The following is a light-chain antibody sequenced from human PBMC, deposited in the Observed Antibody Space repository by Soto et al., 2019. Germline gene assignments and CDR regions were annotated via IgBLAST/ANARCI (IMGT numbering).Light chain of an antibody. V-gene: IGLV2-8*01. Sequence: QSALTQPPPASGSPGQSVTISCTGTSGDVGGYNSVSWYQQHPGKAPKLMIYAVNKRPSGVPDRFSGSKSDNTASLTVSGLQAEDEADYYCSSYAGSTYVFGTGTKVTVL. CDR1: SGDVGGYNS. CDR2: AVN. J-gene: IGLJ1*01. CDR3: SSYAGSTYV.